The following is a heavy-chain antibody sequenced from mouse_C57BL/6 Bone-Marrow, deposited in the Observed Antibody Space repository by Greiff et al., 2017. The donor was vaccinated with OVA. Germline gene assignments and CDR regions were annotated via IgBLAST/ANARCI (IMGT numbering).Heavy chain of an antibody. J-gene: IGHJ2*01. Sequence: QVHVKQPGAELVRPGTSVKLSCKASGYTFTSYWMHWVKQRPGQGLEWIGVIDPSDSYTNYNQKFKGKATLTVDTSSSTAYMQLSSLTSADSAVYYCARWEYYEEDYFDYWGQGTTLTVSS. CDR3: ARWEYYEEDYFDY. CDR2: IDPSDSYT. V-gene: IGHV1-59*01. CDR1: GYTFTSYW. D-gene: IGHD1-1*01.